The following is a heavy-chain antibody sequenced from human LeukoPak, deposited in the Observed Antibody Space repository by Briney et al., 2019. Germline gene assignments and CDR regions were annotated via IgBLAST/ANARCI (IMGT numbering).Heavy chain of an antibody. V-gene: IGHV3-7*01. CDR1: GFMFSSCW. CDR2: IKPDGSEK. J-gene: IGHJ4*02. CDR3: ARERTYSGSGSTYPYYDY. Sequence: GGSLRLSCAASGFMFSSCWMSWVRQSPGKGLEWVANIKPDGSEKYYVDPVKGRFTISRDNAKNALYLEMNSLRVGDTAVYYCARERTYSGSGSTYPYYDYWGQGTLVTVSS. D-gene: IGHD3-10*01.